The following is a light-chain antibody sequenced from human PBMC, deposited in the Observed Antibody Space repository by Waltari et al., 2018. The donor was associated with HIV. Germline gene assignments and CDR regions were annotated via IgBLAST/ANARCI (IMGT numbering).Light chain of an antibody. CDR2: KVS. J-gene: IGKJ2*01. Sequence: VVMTQSPLSLPVTLRQSASISCRSSQSLVYTDGNTYLNWFQQRPGQSPRRLICKVSNRDSGVPDRFSGSGSGTDFTLKISRVEAEDVGVYFCMEGTYWPYIFGQGTKLEI. V-gene: IGKV2-30*01. CDR3: MEGTYWPYI. CDR1: QSLVYTDGNTY.